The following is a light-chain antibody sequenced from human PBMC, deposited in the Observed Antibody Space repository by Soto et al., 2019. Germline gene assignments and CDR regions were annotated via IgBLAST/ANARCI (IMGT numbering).Light chain of an antibody. CDR2: GAS. CDR3: QQYGSSPWT. V-gene: IGKV3-20*01. CDR1: QSVSSSY. J-gene: IGKJ1*01. Sequence: EIGLTQSPGTLSLSPGERATLSCRASQSVSSSYLAWYQQKPGQAPRLLIYGASSRATGIPDRFSGSGSGTEFTLTISRLGPEDFGVYYCQQYGSSPWTFGQGTKVDIK.